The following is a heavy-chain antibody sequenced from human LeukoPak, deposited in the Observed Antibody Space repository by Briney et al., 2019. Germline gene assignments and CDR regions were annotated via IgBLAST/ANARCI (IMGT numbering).Heavy chain of an antibody. J-gene: IGHJ3*02. CDR3: AKGGFRNAFDI. D-gene: IGHD3-16*01. Sequence: GGSLRLSCAASGFTFSSYWMHWVRQAPGKGLVWVSRINSDGSSTSYADSVKGRFTISRDNAKNTLYLQMNSLRAEDTAVYYCAKGGFRNAFDIWGQGTMVTVSS. CDR1: GFTFSSYW. CDR2: INSDGSST. V-gene: IGHV3-74*01.